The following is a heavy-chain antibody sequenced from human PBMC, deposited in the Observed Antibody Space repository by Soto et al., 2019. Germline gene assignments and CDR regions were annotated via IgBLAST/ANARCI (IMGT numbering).Heavy chain of an antibody. CDR2: ISSSSSYI. CDR3: AGDVDYYFDY. V-gene: IGHV3-21*01. CDR1: GFTFSSYS. Sequence: GGSLRLSCAASGFTFSSYSMNWVRQAPGKGLEWVSSISSSSSYIYYADSVKGRFTISRDNAKNSRYLQMNSLRAEDTAVYYCAGDVDYYFDYWGQGTLVTVSS. J-gene: IGHJ4*02.